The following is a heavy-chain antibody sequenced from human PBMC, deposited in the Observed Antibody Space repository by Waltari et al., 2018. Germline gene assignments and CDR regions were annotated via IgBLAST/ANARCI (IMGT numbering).Heavy chain of an antibody. CDR2: VFRNGQT. V-gene: IGHV4-38-2*02. D-gene: IGHD3-10*01. J-gene: IGHJ2*01. CDR1: GFSIGSAYY. CDR3: VRDNAYYGAGRWYFDL. Sequence: QVVLQETGPGLVKPSETLSLTCSVSGFSIGSAYYWGWIRQSPGKGLQWSGSVFRNGQTFYSPSFESRVIMSIDTSKNQFSLSLTSATGEDTAVYYCVRDNAYYGAGRWYFDLWGRGAPVSVSS.